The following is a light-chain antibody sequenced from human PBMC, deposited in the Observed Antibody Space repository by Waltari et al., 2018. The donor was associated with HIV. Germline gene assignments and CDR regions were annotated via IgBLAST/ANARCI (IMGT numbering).Light chain of an antibody. CDR2: DVS. J-gene: IGLJ2*01. Sequence: QSALTQPASVSGSPGQSITISCTGTSSDAGGYNYVSWYQQHPGQAPTLMIYDVSKRPSGVSNRFSGSKSGNTASLTISGLQAEDEADYYCSSYTSSSNVVFGGGTKLTVL. CDR1: SSDAGGYNY. CDR3: SSYTSSSNVV. V-gene: IGLV2-14*01.